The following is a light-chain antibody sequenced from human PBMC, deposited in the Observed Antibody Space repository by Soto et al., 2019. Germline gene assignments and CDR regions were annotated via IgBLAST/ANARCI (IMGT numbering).Light chain of an antibody. V-gene: IGKV1-9*01. Sequence: DIQVTRTPFFVSASVLDIVTITCRASQDINKYLAWYQQKPGEAPKLLIYDASSLESGVPSRFSGGGSGTEFTLTISSLKPEDFATYYCQKDNSYSFGGGSKVDI. J-gene: IGKJ4*01. CDR1: QDINKY. CDR2: DAS. CDR3: QKDNSYS.